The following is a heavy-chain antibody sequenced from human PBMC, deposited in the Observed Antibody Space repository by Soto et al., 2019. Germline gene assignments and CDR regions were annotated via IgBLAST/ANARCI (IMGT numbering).Heavy chain of an antibody. CDR3: AYKVAYCGGDCYPLYY. CDR1: GYTFTGYA. J-gene: IGHJ4*02. CDR2: INAGNGNT. Sequence: VASVKVSCKASGYTFTGYAMHWVRQAPGQRLEWMGWINAGNGNTKYSQKFQGRVTITRDTSASTAYMELSSLRSEDTAVYYCAYKVAYCGGDCYPLYYWGQGTLVTVSS. D-gene: IGHD2-21*02. V-gene: IGHV1-3*01.